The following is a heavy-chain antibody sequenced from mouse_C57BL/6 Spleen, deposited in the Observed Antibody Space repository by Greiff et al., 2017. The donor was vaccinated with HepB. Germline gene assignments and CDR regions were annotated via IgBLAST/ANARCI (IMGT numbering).Heavy chain of an antibody. CDR3: TRDRHYYGSSYYAMDY. Sequence: EVKLVESGEGLVKPGGSLKLSCAASGFTFCSYAMSWVRQTPEKRLEWVAYISSGGDYIYYADTVKGRFTISRDNARNTLYLQMSSLKSEDTAMYYCTRDRHYYGSSYYAMDYWGQGTSVTVSS. V-gene: IGHV5-9-1*02. CDR1: GFTFCSYA. D-gene: IGHD1-1*01. CDR2: ISSGGDYI. J-gene: IGHJ4*01.